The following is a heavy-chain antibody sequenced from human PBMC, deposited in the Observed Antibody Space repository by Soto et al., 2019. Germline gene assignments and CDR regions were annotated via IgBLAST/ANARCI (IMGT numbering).Heavy chain of an antibody. V-gene: IGHV2-5*02. CDR2: IYWDDDK. CDR3: AHNLDCTYGGRRDWFDP. D-gene: IGHD2-8*01. Sequence: QTTLKESGPTLVKPTQTLTLTCTLSGFSLRTSGVGVGWIRQPPGKALEWLALIYWDDDKRYSPSLKSRLTNSKDPYRNQLVLTITNMDALDSATYYCAHNLDCTYGGRRDWFDPWGQGTLVTGSS. CDR1: GFSLRTSGVG. J-gene: IGHJ5*02.